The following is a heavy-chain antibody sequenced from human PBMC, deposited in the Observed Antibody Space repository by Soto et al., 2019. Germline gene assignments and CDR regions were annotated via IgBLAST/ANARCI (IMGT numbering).Heavy chain of an antibody. J-gene: IGHJ4*02. Sequence: PGGSLRLSCAASGFTFSSYAMSWVRQAPGKELEWVSAISGSGGSTYYADSVKGRFTISRDNSKNTLYLQMNSLRAKDTAVYYCAKFNDSSGSFPFDYWGQGTLVTVSS. CDR1: GFTFSSYA. V-gene: IGHV3-23*01. D-gene: IGHD3-22*01. CDR3: AKFNDSSGSFPFDY. CDR2: ISGSGGST.